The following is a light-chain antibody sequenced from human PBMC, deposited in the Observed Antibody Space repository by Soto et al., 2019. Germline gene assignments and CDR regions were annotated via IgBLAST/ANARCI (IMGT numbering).Light chain of an antibody. V-gene: IGKV3-20*01. CDR2: NAS. CDR3: QQYGSSPHT. Sequence: VLTQSPGTLSLSPGERATLSCRASQSVNSYYLAWYQQKPGQAPRLLIYNASTMSPGIPDRFSGSGSVTDFSLTISRLEPEDFAVYYCQQYGSSPHTFGQGARVE. J-gene: IGKJ2*01. CDR1: QSVNSYY.